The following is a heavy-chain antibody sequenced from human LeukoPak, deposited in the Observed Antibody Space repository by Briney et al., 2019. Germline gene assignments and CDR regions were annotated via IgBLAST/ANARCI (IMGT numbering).Heavy chain of an antibody. CDR2: ISSSSGTI. CDR1: GFTFSSDS. J-gene: IGHJ4*02. V-gene: IGHV3-48*04. D-gene: IGHD5-18*01. Sequence: GGSLRLSCAASGFTFSSDSLNWVRQAPGKGLEWISYISSSSGTIYYADSVKGRFTISRDNAKNSLYLQMNSLRAEDTAVYYCARDRIDSYGLDYWGQGTLVTVSS. CDR3: ARDRIDSYGLDY.